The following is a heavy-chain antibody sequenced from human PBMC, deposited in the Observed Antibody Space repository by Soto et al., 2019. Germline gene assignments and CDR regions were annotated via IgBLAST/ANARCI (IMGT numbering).Heavy chain of an antibody. V-gene: IGHV4-59*08. CDR3: ARHSNYYDSSGYYGFDY. CDR1: GGSISSSNW. J-gene: IGHJ4*02. D-gene: IGHD3-22*01. CDR2: IYYSGST. Sequence: PSETLXLTFAVSGGSISSSNWWSWIRQPPGKGLEWIGYIYYSGSTNYNPSLKSRVTISVDTSKNQFSLKLSSVTAADTAVYYCARHSNYYDSSGYYGFDYWGQGTLVTVSS.